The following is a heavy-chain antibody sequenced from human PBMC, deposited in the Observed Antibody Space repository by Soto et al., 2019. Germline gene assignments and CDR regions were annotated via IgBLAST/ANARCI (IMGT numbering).Heavy chain of an antibody. J-gene: IGHJ4*02. Sequence: ASVKVSCKASGDTFTSYAISWVRQATGQGLEWMGWMNPNSGTTDYAQKFQGRVTMTRNTSVSTAYMELSSLRSEDTAVYFCARRLCSGNSCSYYFDYWGQGALVTVSS. CDR1: GDTFTSYA. D-gene: IGHD2-15*01. CDR2: MNPNSGTT. CDR3: ARRLCSGNSCSYYFDY. V-gene: IGHV1-8*01.